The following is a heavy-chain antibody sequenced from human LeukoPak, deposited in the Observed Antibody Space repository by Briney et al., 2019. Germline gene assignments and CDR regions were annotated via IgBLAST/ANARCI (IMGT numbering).Heavy chain of an antibody. D-gene: IGHD3-10*01. CDR1: GYTFSGSGWY. CDR2: IHPNNGDT. CDR3: ARDGPAQMVDLDY. J-gene: IGHJ4*02. Sequence: GGSVKVSCKASGYTFSGSGWYLYWLRQAPGQGLECMGWIHPNNGDTAYAQKFEGRVAMTRDTSIITAYMELRRLRPDDTAVYFCARDGPAQMVDLDYWGQGTLVTVSS. V-gene: IGHV1-2*02.